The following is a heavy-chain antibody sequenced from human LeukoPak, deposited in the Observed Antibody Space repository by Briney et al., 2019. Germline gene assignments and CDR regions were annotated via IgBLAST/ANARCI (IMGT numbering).Heavy chain of an antibody. J-gene: IGHJ4*02. CDR3: ACYNFVGRTFDC. CDR2: VHYSLPS. CDR1: GDSMNGHF. V-gene: IGHV4-59*11. D-gene: IGHD5-24*01. Sequence: SETLSLTCSVSGDSMNGHFWSWIRQSPGKGLEWIGNVHYSLPSNFSPPLKSRVTISMDTSRSQFSLKLGTVTAADTAVYYCACYNFVGRTFDCWGQGTLVTVSS.